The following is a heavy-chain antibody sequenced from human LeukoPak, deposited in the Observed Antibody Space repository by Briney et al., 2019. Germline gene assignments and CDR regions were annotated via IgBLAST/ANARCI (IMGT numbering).Heavy chain of an antibody. Sequence: GASVKVSCKASGYTFTSYGISWVRQAPGQGLEWMGWISAYSGDTIYAQKFQGRVTMTEDTSTDTAYMELSSLRSEDTAVYYCATDRANYGSGSYSFDYWGQGTLVTVSS. D-gene: IGHD3-10*01. V-gene: IGHV1-18*01. CDR2: ISAYSGDT. CDR3: ATDRANYGSGSYSFDY. CDR1: GYTFTSYG. J-gene: IGHJ4*02.